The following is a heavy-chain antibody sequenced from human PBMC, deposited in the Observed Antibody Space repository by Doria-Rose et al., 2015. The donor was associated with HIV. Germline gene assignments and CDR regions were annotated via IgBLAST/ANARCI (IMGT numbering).Heavy chain of an antibody. D-gene: IGHD3-22*01. Sequence: VQLVQSGGGLVKPGGSLRLSCAASGFTFSRYSMNWVRQAPGKGLEWVSSISSSSEYIYYVDSVQGRFTISRDNAKNSVYLQMNSLRTEDTAVYYCARYHYDSGGYCSDWGQGTLVTVSS. CDR3: ARYHYDSGGYCSD. CDR1: GFTFSRYS. J-gene: IGHJ4*02. V-gene: IGHV3-21*03. CDR2: ISSSSEYI.